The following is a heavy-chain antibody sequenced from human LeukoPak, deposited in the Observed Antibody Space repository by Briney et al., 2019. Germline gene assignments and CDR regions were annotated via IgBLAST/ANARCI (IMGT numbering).Heavy chain of an antibody. CDR1: GFTLSTNA. CDR3: AKEEQQFDYFDY. J-gene: IGHJ4*02. D-gene: IGHD6-6*01. V-gene: IGHV3-7*03. CDR2: VKKTGSET. Sequence: PGGSLRLSCLTSGFTLSTNAMSWVRQAPGKGLEWVAYVKKTGSETYYVDSVKGRFTISRDNSKNTLFLQVNSLRVEDTAVYYCAKEEQQFDYFDYWGQGTLVTVSS.